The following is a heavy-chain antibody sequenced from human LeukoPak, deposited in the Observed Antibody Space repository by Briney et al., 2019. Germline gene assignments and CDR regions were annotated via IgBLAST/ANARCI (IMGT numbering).Heavy chain of an antibody. CDR2: ISAYNGNT. J-gene: IGHJ5*02. V-gene: IGHV1-18*01. CDR1: AYTFTSYG. D-gene: IGHD3-22*01. Sequence: GASVKVSCKASAYTFTSYGISWVRQAPGQGLEWMGWISAYNGNTNYAQKLQGRVTMTTDTSTSTAYMELRSLRSDDTAVYYCARDHCYDSRGYPNWFDPWGQGTLVTVSS. CDR3: ARDHCYDSRGYPNWFDP.